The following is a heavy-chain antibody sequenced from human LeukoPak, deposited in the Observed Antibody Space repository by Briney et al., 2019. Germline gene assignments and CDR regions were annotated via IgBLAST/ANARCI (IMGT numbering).Heavy chain of an antibody. J-gene: IGHJ4*02. Sequence: GGSLRLSCAASGFTFSSYAMHWVRQAPGKGLEWVAVISYDGSNKYYADSVKGRLTISRDNSKNTLYLQMNSLRAEDTAVYYCARGGIVGAPEKYYFDYWGQGTLVTVSS. CDR1: GFTFSSYA. CDR3: ARGGIVGAPEKYYFDY. V-gene: IGHV3-30*04. CDR2: ISYDGSNK. D-gene: IGHD1-26*01.